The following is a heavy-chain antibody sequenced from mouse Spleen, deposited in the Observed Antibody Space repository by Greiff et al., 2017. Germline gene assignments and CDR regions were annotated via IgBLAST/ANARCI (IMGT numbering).Heavy chain of an antibody. V-gene: IGHV1-52*01. D-gene: IGHD2-3*01. Sequence: QVQLQQPGAKLVRPGSSVKLSCKASGYTFTSYWMHWVKQRPIQGLEWIGNIDPSDSETHYNQKFKDKATLTVDKSSSTAYMQLSSLTSEDSAVYYCARARGYFFMDYWGQGTSVTVSS. J-gene: IGHJ4*01. CDR2: IDPSDSET. CDR3: ARARGYFFMDY. CDR1: GYTFTSYW.